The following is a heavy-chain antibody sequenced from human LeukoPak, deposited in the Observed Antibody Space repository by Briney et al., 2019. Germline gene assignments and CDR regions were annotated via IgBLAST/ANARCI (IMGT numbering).Heavy chain of an antibody. CDR2: ISWDSNSI. D-gene: IGHD3-10*01. CDR3: AKVTIGVPVDY. V-gene: IGHV3-21*04. Sequence: GGSLRLSCAASGFTFSTYTLNWVRQAPGKGLEWVSSISWDSNSIFYADSVKGRFTISRDNSKNTLYLQMNSLRAEDTAVYYCAKVTIGVPVDYWGQGTLVTVSS. J-gene: IGHJ4*02. CDR1: GFTFSTYT.